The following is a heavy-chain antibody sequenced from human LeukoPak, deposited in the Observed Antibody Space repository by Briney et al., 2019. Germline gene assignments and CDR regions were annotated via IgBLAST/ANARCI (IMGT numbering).Heavy chain of an antibody. D-gene: IGHD3-3*01. J-gene: IGHJ6*02. CDR1: GFTFSTYA. CDR2: ISNSGGRT. V-gene: IGHV3-23*01. Sequence: QPGGSQRLSCAASGFTFSTYAMSWVRQAPGKGLEWVSLISNSGGRTYYADSVKGRFTISRDNSKNTLYLQMNSLRAEDTAVYYCAKAENLRFLEWLLWTVYGMDVWGQGTTVTVSS. CDR3: AKAENLRFLEWLLWTVYGMDV.